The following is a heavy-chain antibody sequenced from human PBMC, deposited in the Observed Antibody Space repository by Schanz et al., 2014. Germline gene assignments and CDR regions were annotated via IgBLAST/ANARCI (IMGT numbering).Heavy chain of an antibody. CDR2: INPIGGRT. CDR1: GYTFTNFF. J-gene: IGHJ4*02. D-gene: IGHD3-10*01. CDR3: ARGSPENMIRGELDY. V-gene: IGHV1-46*03. Sequence: QVHLVQSGAEVHKPGASLKISCKASGYTFTNFFLHWVRQAPGQGLEWMGIINPIGGRTTYAQKFRGAVTLTTDTSTDTAYLELTSLRSEDTAVYYCARGSPENMIRGELDYWGQGTLVTVSS.